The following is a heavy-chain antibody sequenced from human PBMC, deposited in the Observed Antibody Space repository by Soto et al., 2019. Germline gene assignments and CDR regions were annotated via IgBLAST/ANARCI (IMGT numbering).Heavy chain of an antibody. J-gene: IGHJ4*02. Sequence: EVQLLESGGGLVQPGGSLRLSCRAAGFTFSSHAMNWVRQAPGKGLEWVSSISGNGGDTYYADSVKGRYTISRDKCKNRRDLRMNSLRAEDTAVYFCAEVVGSTALVGIDYWGQGTLVTVSS. D-gene: IGHD1-26*01. CDR3: AEVVGSTALVGIDY. CDR1: GFTFSSHA. V-gene: IGHV3-23*01. CDR2: ISGNGGDT.